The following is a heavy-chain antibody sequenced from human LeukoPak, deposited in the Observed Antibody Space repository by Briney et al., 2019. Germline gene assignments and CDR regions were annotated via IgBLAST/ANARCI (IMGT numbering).Heavy chain of an antibody. CDR3: ARGGSFDY. D-gene: IGHD1-26*01. J-gene: IGHJ4*02. CDR2: ISSSSSTI. Sequence: PGGSLRLSCAASGFTFSSYNMNWVRQTPGKGLEWVSRISSSSSTIYYADSVKGRFTMSRDNAKNSLYLQMNNLRAEDTAVYYCARGGSFDYWGQGSLVTVSS. CDR1: GFTFSSYN. V-gene: IGHV3-48*01.